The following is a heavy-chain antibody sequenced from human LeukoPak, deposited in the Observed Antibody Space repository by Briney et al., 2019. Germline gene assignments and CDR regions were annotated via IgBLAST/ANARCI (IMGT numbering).Heavy chain of an antibody. CDR1: GGSISSGGYY. V-gene: IGHV4-31*03. Sequence: SQTLSLTCTVSGGSISSGGYYWSWIRQHPGKGLEWIGYIYYSGSTYHNPSLKSRVTISVETSKNRFSLKLTSVTAADTAVYYCARARQGYSTSSYGWHFDYWGQGALVTVSS. CDR3: ARARQGYSTSSYGWHFDY. CDR2: IYYSGST. J-gene: IGHJ4*02. D-gene: IGHD6-6*01.